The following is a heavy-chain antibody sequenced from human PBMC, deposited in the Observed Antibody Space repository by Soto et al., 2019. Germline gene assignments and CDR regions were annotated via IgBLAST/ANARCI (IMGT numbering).Heavy chain of an antibody. Sequence: SETLSLTCTVSSGSISGYYWNWIRQPPGKGLEWIGYISYTGRIIYNPSLKSRVTVSLDTSKNQFSLKLTSVTAADTAMYYCAKSFCSDGIACNWFDPWGQGTLVTVSS. CDR2: ISYTGRI. CDR3: AKSFCSDGIACNWFDP. CDR1: SGSISGYY. J-gene: IGHJ5*02. V-gene: IGHV4-59*03. D-gene: IGHD6-13*01.